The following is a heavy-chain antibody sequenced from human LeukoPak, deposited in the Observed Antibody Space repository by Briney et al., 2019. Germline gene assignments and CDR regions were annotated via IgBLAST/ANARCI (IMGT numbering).Heavy chain of an antibody. V-gene: IGHV4-59*12. Sequence: PSETLSLTCSVSGDSMRSWYWSWVRQPPRKGLEWIGYIYYSGSTDYNPSLKSRVTISVDKSKNQFSLKLSSVTAADTAVYYCARVSFLAGTLDYWGQGTLVTVSS. CDR2: IYYSGST. CDR3: ARVSFLAGTLDY. J-gene: IGHJ4*02. CDR1: GDSMRSWY. D-gene: IGHD6-19*01.